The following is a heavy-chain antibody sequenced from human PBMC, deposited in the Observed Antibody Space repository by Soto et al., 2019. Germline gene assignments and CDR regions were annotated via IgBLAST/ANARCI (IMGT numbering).Heavy chain of an antibody. CDR3: AGVPAPPPWTFDI. CDR1: GYTFTGYY. CDR2: INPNSGGT. Sequence: ASVTVSCKASGYTFTGYYMHWVRQAPGQGLEWMGWINPNSGGTNYAQKFQGRVTMTRDTSISTAYMELSRLRSDDTAVYYCAGVPAPPPWTFDIWGQGTRVTVSS. D-gene: IGHD2-2*01. V-gene: IGHV1-2*02. J-gene: IGHJ3*02.